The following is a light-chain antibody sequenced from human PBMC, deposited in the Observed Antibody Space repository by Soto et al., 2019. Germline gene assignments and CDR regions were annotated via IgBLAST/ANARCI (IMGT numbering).Light chain of an antibody. Sequence: QSALTQPPSASGSPGQSVTISCTGTSSDIGGYDYVSWYQQHPGKAPKLIIYEVNKRPSGVPDRFSGSKSGNTASLTVSGVQAEDEADYYCSSYAGSNNLVFAGGTKLTVL. CDR3: SSYAGSNNLV. CDR1: SSDIGGYDY. CDR2: EVN. J-gene: IGLJ3*02. V-gene: IGLV2-8*01.